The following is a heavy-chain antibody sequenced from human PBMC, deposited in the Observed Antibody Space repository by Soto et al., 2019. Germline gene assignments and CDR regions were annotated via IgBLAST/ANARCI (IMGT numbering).Heavy chain of an antibody. CDR2: MYYSGDT. D-gene: IGHD1-1*01. J-gene: IGHJ6*02. Sequence: QVQLQESGPGLVKPSETLSLTCTVSGRSINNYYWVWLRQPPGEGLESIGHMYYSGDTAYNPSLKSRVAISVDTSKNRFSLRLNSVTAADTAVYYCARGDWNDYFYNGMDVWGQWTTVIVSS. CDR3: ARGDWNDYFYNGMDV. CDR1: GRSINNYY. V-gene: IGHV4-59*01.